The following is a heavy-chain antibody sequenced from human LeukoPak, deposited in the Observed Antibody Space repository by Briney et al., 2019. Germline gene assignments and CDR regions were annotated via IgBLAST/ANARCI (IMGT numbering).Heavy chain of an antibody. V-gene: IGHV4-61*02. CDR3: ARGTPLSGGPYYFEY. CDR1: GGSISSGSYY. J-gene: IGHJ4*02. CDR2: IYTSGST. Sequence: PSETLSLTCTVSGGSISSGSYYWSWIRQPAGKGLEWIGRIYTSGSTNYNSSLKSRVTISVDTSKNQFSLKLSSVTAADTAVYYCARGTPLSGGPYYFEYWGQGALVTVSS. D-gene: IGHD2/OR15-2a*01.